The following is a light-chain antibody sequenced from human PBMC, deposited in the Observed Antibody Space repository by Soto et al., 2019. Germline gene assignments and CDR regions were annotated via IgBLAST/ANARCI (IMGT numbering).Light chain of an antibody. CDR2: EVS. J-gene: IGLJ3*02. Sequence: QSALTQPASVSGSPGQSITISCTGTSSDVGGYNYVSWYQQHPGKAPRFMIYEVSNRPSGVSNRFSGSKSGNTASLTISGLQADDEADYYCCSYTTRSTWVFGRGTKLTVL. V-gene: IGLV2-14*01. CDR3: CSYTTRSTWV. CDR1: SSDVGGYNY.